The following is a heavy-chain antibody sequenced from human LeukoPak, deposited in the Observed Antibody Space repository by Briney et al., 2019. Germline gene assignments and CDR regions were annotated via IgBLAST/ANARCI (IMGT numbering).Heavy chain of an antibody. V-gene: IGHV7-4-1*02. Sequence: GASVKVSCKASGYTFTSYAMNWVRQAPGQGLEWMGWINTNTGNPTYAQGFTGRFVFSLDTSVSTAYLQISSLKAEDTAVYYCAREQSSGWYRLNNWFDPWGQGTLVTVSS. J-gene: IGHJ5*02. CDR3: AREQSSGWYRLNNWFDP. CDR2: INTNTGNP. D-gene: IGHD6-19*01. CDR1: GYTFTSYA.